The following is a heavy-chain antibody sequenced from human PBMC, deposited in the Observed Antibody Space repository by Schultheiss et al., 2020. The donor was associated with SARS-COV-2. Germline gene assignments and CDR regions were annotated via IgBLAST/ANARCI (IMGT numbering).Heavy chain of an antibody. V-gene: IGHV3-30-3*01. Sequence: GGSLRLSCAASGFTFSSYAMHWVRQAPGKGLEWVAVISYDGSNKYYADSVKGRFTISRDNSKNTLYLQMNSLRAEDTAVYYCARDPGRPNMATITPHDYWGQGTLVTVSS. D-gene: IGHD5-24*01. J-gene: IGHJ4*02. CDR2: ISYDGSNK. CDR3: ARDPGRPNMATITPHDY. CDR1: GFTFSSYA.